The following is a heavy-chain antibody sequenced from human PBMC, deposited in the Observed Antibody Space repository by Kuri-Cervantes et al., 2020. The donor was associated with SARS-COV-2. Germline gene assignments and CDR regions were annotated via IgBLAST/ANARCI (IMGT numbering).Heavy chain of an antibody. D-gene: IGHD2-21*02. J-gene: IGHJ5*02. Sequence: SETLSLTCTVSGGSIRSGGYHWSWIRQHPGKGLEWIGYIYYSVSTYYNPSLKSRVTISVDTSKNQFSLSLTSVTAADTTVYYCARVVVVTPPKNNLFYPGGQGTLVTVSS. CDR3: ARVVVVTPPKNNLFYP. CDR1: GGSIRSGGYH. CDR2: IYYSVST. V-gene: IGHV4-31*03.